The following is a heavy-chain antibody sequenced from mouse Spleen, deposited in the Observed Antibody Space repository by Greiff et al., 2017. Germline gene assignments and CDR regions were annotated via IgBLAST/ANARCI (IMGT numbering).Heavy chain of an antibody. CDR1: GFTFSSYT. CDR2: ISSGGGNT. J-gene: IGHJ3*01. D-gene: IGHD4-1*01. V-gene: IGHV5-9*04. CDR3: ARPLTGTSWFAY. Sequence: EVKVVESGGGLVKPGGSLKLSCAASGFTFSSYTMSWVRQTPAKRLEWVATISSGGGNTYYPDSVKGRFTISRDNARNTLYLQMSSLRSEDTAMYYCARPLTGTSWFAYWGQGTLVTVSA.